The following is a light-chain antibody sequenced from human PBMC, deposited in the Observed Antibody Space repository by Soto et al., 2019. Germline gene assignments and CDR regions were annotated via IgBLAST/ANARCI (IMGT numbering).Light chain of an antibody. Sequence: EIVLTQSPGTLSLSPGERATLSCRASKSVSSSYLAWYQQRPGQAPRLLIYGASSRATGIPDRFSGSGSGTDFTLTISRQEPEDFAVYFCQQYGTSPRIFGQGTKLEIK. CDR3: QQYGTSPRI. CDR1: KSVSSSY. CDR2: GAS. J-gene: IGKJ2*01. V-gene: IGKV3-20*01.